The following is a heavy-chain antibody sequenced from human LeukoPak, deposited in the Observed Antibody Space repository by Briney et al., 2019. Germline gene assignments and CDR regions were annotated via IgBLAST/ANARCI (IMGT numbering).Heavy chain of an antibody. CDR2: INPTGGST. CDR3: ARDNSVGDNAWWFDP. CDR1: GNSVTQVA. D-gene: IGHD1-26*01. Sequence: GASVKVSCKVSGNSVTQVAIHWVRQAPGQGLEWMGLINPTGGSTGYAQKFQGRVTMTRDMSTSTDYMELSSLRSEDTAIYYCARDNSVGDNAWWFDPWGQGTLVTVSS. V-gene: IGHV1-46*01. J-gene: IGHJ5*02.